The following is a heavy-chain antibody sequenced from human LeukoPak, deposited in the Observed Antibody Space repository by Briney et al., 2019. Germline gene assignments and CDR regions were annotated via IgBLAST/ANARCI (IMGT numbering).Heavy chain of an antibody. CDR2: MNPNSGNT. J-gene: IGHJ4*02. CDR1: GYTFTGYD. CDR3: ARVYVLLWFGELFSYYFDY. D-gene: IGHD3-10*01. Sequence: ASVKVSCKASGYTFTGYDINWVRQATGQGLEWVGWMNPNSGNTGYAQKFQGRVTMTRNTSISTAYMELSSLRSEDTAVYYCARVYVLLWFGELFSYYFDYWGQGTLVTVSS. V-gene: IGHV1-8*01.